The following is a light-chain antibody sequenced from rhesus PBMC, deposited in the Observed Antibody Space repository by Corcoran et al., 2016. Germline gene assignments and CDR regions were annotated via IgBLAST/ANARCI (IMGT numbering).Light chain of an antibody. Sequence: EIVMTQSPATLSLSPGERATLSCRASQSVSSNLAWYQQKPGQAPSLLIYGAPSRATGLPDRFSGSGSGTDFTLTISSLEPEDFAVYYCQQYSNWPLTFGGGTKVEIK. CDR3: QQYSNWPLT. J-gene: IGKJ4*01. CDR1: QSVSSN. V-gene: IGKV3-42*03. CDR2: GAP.